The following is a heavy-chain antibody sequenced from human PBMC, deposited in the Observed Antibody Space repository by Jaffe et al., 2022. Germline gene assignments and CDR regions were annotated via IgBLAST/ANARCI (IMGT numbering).Heavy chain of an antibody. D-gene: IGHD4-17*01. CDR1: AFKFSTYG. Sequence: QVYLVESGGGVVQPGGTLRLSCEASAFKFSTYGMHWVRQAPGKGLEWVTFIHYDGSKEYYEDSVKGRFTVSRDNSRNTLYLQMNSLKTEDTAVYYCAKEGSYDDFGFFDIWGRGTPVTVSS. V-gene: IGHV3-30*02. CDR2: IHYDGSKE. CDR3: AKEGSYDDFGFFDI. J-gene: IGHJ2*01.